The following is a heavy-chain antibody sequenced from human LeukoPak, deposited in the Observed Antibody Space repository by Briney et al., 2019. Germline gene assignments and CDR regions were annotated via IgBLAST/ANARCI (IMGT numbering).Heavy chain of an antibody. D-gene: IGHD1-26*01. CDR3: ASYSGSYSFDY. J-gene: IGHJ4*02. CDR1: GGTFSSYA. V-gene: IGHV1-2*02. Sequence: ASVKVSCKASGGTFSSYAISWVRQAPGQGLEWMGWINPNSGGTNYAQKFQGRVTMTRDTSISTAYMELSRLRSDDTAVYYCASYSGSYSFDYWGQGTLVTVSS. CDR2: INPNSGGT.